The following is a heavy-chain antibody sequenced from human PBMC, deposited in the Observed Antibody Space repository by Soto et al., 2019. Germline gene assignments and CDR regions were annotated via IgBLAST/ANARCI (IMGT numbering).Heavy chain of an antibody. Sequence: SETLSLTCTVSGGSISSSSYYWGWIRQPPGKGLEWIGSIYYSGSTYYNPSLKSRVTISVDTSKNLFSLKLSSVTAADTAVYYCAKSPPYDILTGYKYYFDCWGQGTLVTVSS. CDR1: GGSISSSSYY. D-gene: IGHD3-9*01. CDR3: AKSPPYDILTGYKYYFDC. CDR2: IYYSGST. V-gene: IGHV4-39*01. J-gene: IGHJ4*02.